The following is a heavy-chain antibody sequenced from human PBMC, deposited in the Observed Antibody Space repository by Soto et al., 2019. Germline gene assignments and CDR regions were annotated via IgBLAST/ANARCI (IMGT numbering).Heavy chain of an antibody. CDR2: IYYSGST. J-gene: IGHJ4*01. CDR1: GGSISSYY. D-gene: IGHD3-22*01. CDR3: VILEYYYDRIGYCFDF. V-gene: IGHV4-59*01. Sequence: SETLSLTCTVSGGSISSYYWSWIRQPPGKGLEWIGYIYYSGSTNYNPSLKSRVTISVDTSKNQFSLKLSSVTAADTAVYYCVILEYYYDRIGYCFDFWGQGTLVTVSS.